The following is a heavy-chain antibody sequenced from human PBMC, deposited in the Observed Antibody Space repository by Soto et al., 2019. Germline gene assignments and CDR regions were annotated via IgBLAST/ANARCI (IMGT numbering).Heavy chain of an antibody. CDR1: GDSFISGSYY. CDR3: ARYKRYYTGSGSYAYYFGLDV. J-gene: IGHJ6*02. Sequence: QVQLQESGPGLVKPSDTLSLTCTVSGDSFISGSYYWSWIRQPPGTGLEWIVYISYSGITKYNPSLKSRVSISPDTSPNQFSLKLSSVTAADTAVYYCARYKRYYTGSGSYAYYFGLDVWGQGTTVTVSS. CDR2: ISYSGIT. V-gene: IGHV4-61*01. D-gene: IGHD3-10*01.